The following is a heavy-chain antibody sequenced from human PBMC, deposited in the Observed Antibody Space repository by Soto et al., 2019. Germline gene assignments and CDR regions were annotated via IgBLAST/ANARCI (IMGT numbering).Heavy chain of an antibody. V-gene: IGHV1-24*01. CDR1: GYTLTESS. D-gene: IGHD4-17*01. CDR2: FDPEDGET. CDR3: AAYGDPDGYYYYYGMDV. J-gene: IGHJ6*02. Sequence: ASVKVSCKVSGYTLTESSMHWVRQAPGKGLEWMGGFDPEDGETIYAQKFQGRVTMTEDTSTDTAYMELSSLRSEDTAVYYCAAYGDPDGYYYYYGMDVWGQGTTVTVSS.